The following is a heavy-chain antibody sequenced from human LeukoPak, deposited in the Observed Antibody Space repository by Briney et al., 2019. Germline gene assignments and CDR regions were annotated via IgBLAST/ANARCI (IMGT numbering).Heavy chain of an antibody. CDR2: IYYSGST. CDR1: GGSISSSSYY. CDR3: ARLGYYDSSGYFVG. J-gene: IGHJ4*02. D-gene: IGHD3-22*01. Sequence: PSETLSLTCTVSGGSISSSSYYWGWIRQPPGKGLEWIGSIYYSGSTYYNPSLKSRVTISVDTSKNQFSLKLSSVTAADTAVYYCARLGYYDSSGYFVGRGQGTLVTVSS. V-gene: IGHV4-39*01.